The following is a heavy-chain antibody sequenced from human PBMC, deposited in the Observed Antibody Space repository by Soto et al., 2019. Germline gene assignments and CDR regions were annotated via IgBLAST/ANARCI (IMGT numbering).Heavy chain of an antibody. V-gene: IGHV1-3*01. Sequence: GASVKVSCKASGYTITSHAMHWGRQAPGQRLEWMGWINAGNGNTKYSQKFQGRVTITRDTSASTAYMELSSLRSEDTAVYYCARVWGVTKNYYYYMDVWGKGTTVTVSS. CDR3: ARVWGVTKNYYYYMDV. CDR1: GYTITSHA. CDR2: INAGNGNT. J-gene: IGHJ6*03. D-gene: IGHD3-10*01.